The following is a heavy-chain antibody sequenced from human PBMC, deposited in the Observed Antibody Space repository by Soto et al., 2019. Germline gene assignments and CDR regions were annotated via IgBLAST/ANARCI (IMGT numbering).Heavy chain of an antibody. CDR3: AISTGGFGGLFVVPSDY. Sequence: EVQLLESGGGLVQPGGSLRLSCAASGFTYESYAMSWVRQAPGKGLEWVSGINSGGTVAHYADSVKGRFAISRDNSENTLSLEMNSLRADDTGLYYCAISTGGFGGLFVVPSDYWGQGTLVTVSS. CDR2: INSGGTVA. CDR1: GFTYESYA. V-gene: IGHV3-23*01. D-gene: IGHD3-16*02. J-gene: IGHJ4*02.